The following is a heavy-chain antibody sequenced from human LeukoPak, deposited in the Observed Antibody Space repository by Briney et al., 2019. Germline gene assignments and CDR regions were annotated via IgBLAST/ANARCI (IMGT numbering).Heavy chain of an antibody. CDR3: ARWVGCSAAAGTLGCYFDY. J-gene: IGHJ4*02. V-gene: IGHV4-59*08. D-gene: IGHD6-13*01. CDR2: IYYSGST. Sequence: SETPSLTCTVSGGSISSYYWSWIRQPPGKGLEWIGYIYYSGSTNYNPSLKSRVTISVDTSKNQFSLKLSSVTAADTAVYYCARWVGCSAAAGTLGCYFDYWGQGTLVTVSS. CDR1: GGSISSYY.